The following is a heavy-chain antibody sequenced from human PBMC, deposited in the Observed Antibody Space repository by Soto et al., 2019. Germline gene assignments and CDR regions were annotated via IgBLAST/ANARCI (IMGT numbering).Heavy chain of an antibody. V-gene: IGHV3-43*01. CDR3: AKDIGIQGGGYFDY. Sequence: EVQLVESGGVVVQPGGSLRLSCAASGFTFDDYTMHWVRQAPGKGLEWVSLISWDGGSTYYADSVKGRFTISRDNSKNSLYLQMNSLRTEDTALYYCAKDIGIQGGGYFDYWGQGTLVTVSS. CDR1: GFTFDDYT. D-gene: IGHD5-18*01. CDR2: ISWDGGST. J-gene: IGHJ4*02.